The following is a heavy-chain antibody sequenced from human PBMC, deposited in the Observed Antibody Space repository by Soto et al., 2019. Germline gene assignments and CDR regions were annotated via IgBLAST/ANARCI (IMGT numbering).Heavy chain of an antibody. Sequence: SVKVSCKASGGTFSNYAISWVRQAPGQGLEWMGGIILPFGTPNYAQKFQGRVTITADESMTTAYMELSGLRSEDTAVYYCAKDGGREGYFGNWFDPWGQGTLVTVSS. CDR1: GGTFSNYA. CDR3: AKDGGREGYFGNWFDP. CDR2: IILPFGTP. V-gene: IGHV1-69*13. J-gene: IGHJ5*02. D-gene: IGHD2-15*01.